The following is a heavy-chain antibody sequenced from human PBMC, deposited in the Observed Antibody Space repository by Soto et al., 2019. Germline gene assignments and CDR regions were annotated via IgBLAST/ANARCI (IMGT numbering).Heavy chain of an antibody. CDR1: GFTFGDYA. Sequence: EVQLVESGGGLVQPGRSLRLSCTASGFTFGDYAMSWFRQAPGKGLEWVGFIRSKAYGGTTEYAASVKGRFTISRDDSKSIAYLQMNSLKTEDTAVYYCTRDDMVRGVRNWFDPWGQGTLVTVSS. D-gene: IGHD3-10*01. V-gene: IGHV3-49*03. CDR2: IRSKAYGGTT. CDR3: TRDDMVRGVRNWFDP. J-gene: IGHJ5*02.